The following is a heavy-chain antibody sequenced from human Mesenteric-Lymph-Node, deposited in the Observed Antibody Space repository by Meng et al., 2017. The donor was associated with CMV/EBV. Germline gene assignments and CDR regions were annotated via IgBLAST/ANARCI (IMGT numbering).Heavy chain of an antibody. CDR1: SSGSYY. CDR2: IYYSGST. D-gene: IGHD3-3*01. CDR3: ARVRIQVYFGVAIGWFDP. Sequence: SSGSYYWSWIRQPPGKGLEWIGYIYYSGSTNYNPSLKSRVTISVDTSKNQFSLKLSSVTAADTAVYYCARVRIQVYFGVAIGWFDPWGQGTLVTVSS. J-gene: IGHJ5*02. V-gene: IGHV4-61*01.